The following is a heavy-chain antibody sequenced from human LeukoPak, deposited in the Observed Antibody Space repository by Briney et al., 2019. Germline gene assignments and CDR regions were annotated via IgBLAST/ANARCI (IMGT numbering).Heavy chain of an antibody. V-gene: IGHV3-48*03. CDR3: ARERGGTGGSYDL. CDR2: ISSSSATI. D-gene: IGHD3-10*01. J-gene: IGHJ5*02. Sequence: GVSLRLSCTVSGFTFSNYEMNWVRQAPGKGLEWVSYISSSSATIYYADSVKGRFTISRDNAKNSLSLQMNSLGAEDTAVYYCARERGGTGGSYDLWGQGTLVTVSS. CDR1: GFTFSNYE.